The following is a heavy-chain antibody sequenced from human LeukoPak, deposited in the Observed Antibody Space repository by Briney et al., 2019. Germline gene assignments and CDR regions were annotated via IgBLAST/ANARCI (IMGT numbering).Heavy chain of an antibody. V-gene: IGHV4-59*02. CDR2: VYSGGSS. CDR1: GGSVSSYY. CDR3: ARDGGTVTGYMYYFDH. D-gene: IGHD4-17*01. Sequence: PSETLSLTCSISGGSVSSYYWNWIRQSPGKGLEWIGFVYSGGSSNYNPSLKSRVAMSVDKSRNQFSLRLRSVTAADTAMYYCARDGGTVTGYMYYFDHWGQGTLVTVSS. J-gene: IGHJ4*02.